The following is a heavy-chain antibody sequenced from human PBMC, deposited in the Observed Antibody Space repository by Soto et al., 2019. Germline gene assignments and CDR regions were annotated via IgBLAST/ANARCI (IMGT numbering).Heavy chain of an antibody. J-gene: IGHJ4*02. CDR3: ARGDSYDSSGYYPGAAYY. Sequence: ASVKVSCKASGYTFTGYYMHWVRQAPGQGLEWMGWINPNSGGTNYAQKFQGWVTMTRDTSISTAYMELSRLRSDDTAVYYCARGDSYDSSGYYPGAAYYWGQGTLVTVSS. CDR1: GYTFTGYY. V-gene: IGHV1-2*04. D-gene: IGHD3-22*01. CDR2: INPNSGGT.